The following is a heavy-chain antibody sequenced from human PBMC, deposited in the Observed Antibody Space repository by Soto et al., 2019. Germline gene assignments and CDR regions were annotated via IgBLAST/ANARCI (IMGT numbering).Heavy chain of an antibody. D-gene: IGHD5-12*01. CDR2: IYSGGST. CDR3: ATQPQREYSGYELHEDDAFDI. J-gene: IGHJ3*02. CDR1: GFTVSSNY. Sequence: GGSLRLSCAASGFTVSSNYMSWVRQAPGKGLEWVSVIYSGGSTYYADSVKGRFTISRDNSKNTLYLQMNSLRAEDTAVYYCATQPQREYSGYELHEDDAFDIWGQGTMVTVSS. V-gene: IGHV3-66*01.